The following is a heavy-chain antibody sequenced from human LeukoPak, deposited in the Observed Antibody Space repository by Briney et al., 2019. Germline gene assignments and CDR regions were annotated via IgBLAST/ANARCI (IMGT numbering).Heavy chain of an antibody. CDR1: GDSLSSSSYY. CDR2: IYYTGST. J-gene: IGHJ4*02. D-gene: IGHD3-10*01. Sequence: PSETLSLSCTVSGDSLSSSSYYWGWIRQPPGKGLEWVVSIYYTGSTYDNPSLKRLVTISIYTTKNPFSQKLNSLTAAATAPYFCAKDALGNYGLDDFDFWGQGTLVNVSS. CDR3: AKDALGNYGLDDFDF. V-gene: IGHV4-39*07.